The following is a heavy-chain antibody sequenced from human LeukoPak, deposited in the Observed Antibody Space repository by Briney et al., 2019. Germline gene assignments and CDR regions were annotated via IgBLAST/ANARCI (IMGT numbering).Heavy chain of an antibody. CDR1: GGSISSGGYY. D-gene: IGHD3-22*01. V-gene: IGHV4-31*03. CDR3: ARATTDYDSSGYYPDYFDY. CDR2: IYCSGST. J-gene: IGHJ4*02. Sequence: SETLSLTCTVSGGSISSGGYYWSWIRQHPGKGLEWIGLIYCSGSTHYNPSLKSRVTISVDTSKNQFSLKLSSVTAADTAVYYCARATTDYDSSGYYPDYFDYWGQGTLVTASS.